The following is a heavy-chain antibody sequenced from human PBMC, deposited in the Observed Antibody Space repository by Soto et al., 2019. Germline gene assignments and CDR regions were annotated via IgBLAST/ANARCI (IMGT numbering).Heavy chain of an antibody. V-gene: IGHV1-69*02. CDR1: GGTFSSYT. J-gene: IGHJ4*02. CDR3: ARVSSSVSDN. CDR2: IIPIHGIA. Sequence: QVQLVQSGAEVKKPWSSVKVSCKASGGTFSSYTISWVRQAPGQGLEWMGRIIPIHGIANYAQKFQVRVMITADKFTSTAYMELSSLRSEDTAVYYCARVSSSVSDNWGQGNMVTVSS. D-gene: IGHD3-22*01.